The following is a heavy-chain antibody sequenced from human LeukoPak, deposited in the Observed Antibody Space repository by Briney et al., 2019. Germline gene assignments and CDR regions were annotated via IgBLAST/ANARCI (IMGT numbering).Heavy chain of an antibody. CDR2: IYHSGST. CDR3: ARGWTLSGAFDT. Sequence: PSETLSLTCTVSGGSISSSSYYWGWIRQPPGKGLEWIGSIYHSGSTYYNPSLKSRDTISVDTSKNQFSLKLRSVTAADTAVYYCARGWTLSGAFDTWGQGTLVTVSS. J-gene: IGHJ5*02. V-gene: IGHV4-39*07. CDR1: GGSISSSSYY. D-gene: IGHD3/OR15-3a*01.